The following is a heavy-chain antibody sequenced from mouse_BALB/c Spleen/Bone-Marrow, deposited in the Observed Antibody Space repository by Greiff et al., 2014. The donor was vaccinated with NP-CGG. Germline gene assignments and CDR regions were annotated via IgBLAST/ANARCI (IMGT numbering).Heavy chain of an antibody. CDR2: ISDGGSYT. V-gene: IGHV5-4*02. Sequence: EVMLVESGGGLVKPGGSLKLSCAASGFTFSDYYMYWVRQTPEKRLQWVATISDGGSYTYYPDRVKGRFTISRDIAKNNLYLQMSSLKSEDTAMYYCARGRGVQGYAMDYWGQGTSVTVSS. CDR1: GFTFSDYY. J-gene: IGHJ4*01. CDR3: ARGRGVQGYAMDY. D-gene: IGHD2-14*01.